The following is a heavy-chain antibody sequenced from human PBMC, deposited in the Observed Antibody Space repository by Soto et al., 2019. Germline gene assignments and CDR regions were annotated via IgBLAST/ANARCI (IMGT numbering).Heavy chain of an antibody. CDR1: GGSISSYY. J-gene: IGHJ6*03. CDR3: ARISVVPAAMVLYYYYYYMDV. D-gene: IGHD2-2*01. V-gene: IGHV4-59*01. Sequence: SETLSLTCTVSGGSISSYYWSWIRQPPGKGLEWIGYIYYSGSTNYNPSLKSRVTISVDTSKNQFSLKLSSVTAADTAVYYCARISVVPAAMVLYYYYYYMDVWGKGTTVTVSS. CDR2: IYYSGST.